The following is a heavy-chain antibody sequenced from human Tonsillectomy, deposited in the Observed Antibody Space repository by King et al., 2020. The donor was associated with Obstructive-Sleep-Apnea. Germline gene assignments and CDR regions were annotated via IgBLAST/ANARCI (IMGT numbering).Heavy chain of an antibody. CDR3: AKDMRPYYDSSVPVN. J-gene: IGHJ4*02. CDR2: ISWDGVST. V-gene: IGHV3-43D*03. D-gene: IGHD3-22*01. Sequence: VRQAPVKGMDWVSLISWDGVSTYYADSVKGRFTISRDNSTNSLYRQMNSLIAEDNALYYHAKDMRPYYDSSVPVNWGQVTLVTVSS.